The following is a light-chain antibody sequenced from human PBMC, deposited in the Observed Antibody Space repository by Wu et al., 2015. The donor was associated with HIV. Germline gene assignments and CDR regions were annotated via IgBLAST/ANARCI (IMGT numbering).Light chain of an antibody. J-gene: IGKJ2*01. Sequence: EIVMTQSPATLSVSPGERATLSCRASQYVSSDLAWYQQKPGQAPRLLFYDASIRATGIPDRFSGSGSGTDFTLTISRLEPEDFAVYYCQQYGSSPVTFGQGTKLEIK. CDR2: DAS. CDR3: QQYGSSPVT. CDR1: QYVSSD. V-gene: IGKV3-20*01.